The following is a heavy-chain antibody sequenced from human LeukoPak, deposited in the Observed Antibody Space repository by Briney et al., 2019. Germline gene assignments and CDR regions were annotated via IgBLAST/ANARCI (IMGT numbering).Heavy chain of an antibody. Sequence: SETLSLTCAVYVGSFSNYYWSWIRQPPGKGLEWIGSIYYSGSTYYNPSLTSRVTISVDTSKNQFSLKLSSVTAADTAVYYCARDAPAGFPKYWGQGTLVTVSS. V-gene: IGHV4-34*01. CDR1: VGSFSNYY. J-gene: IGHJ4*02. CDR2: IYYSGST. CDR3: ARDAPAGFPKY. D-gene: IGHD2-15*01.